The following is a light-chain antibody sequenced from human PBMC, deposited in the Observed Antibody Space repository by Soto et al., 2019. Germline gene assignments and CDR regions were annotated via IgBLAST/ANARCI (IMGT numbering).Light chain of an antibody. CDR3: QQYNNWPLT. V-gene: IGKV3-15*01. CDR1: QSVDNF. Sequence: EILLTQSPATLSLSPGERATLSCRASQSVDNFLAWYQQKPGQAPRLLIYGASTRATGIPARFSGSGSGTEFTLTISSLQSEDFAVYYCQQYNNWPLTFGQGTKVDI. J-gene: IGKJ1*01. CDR2: GAS.